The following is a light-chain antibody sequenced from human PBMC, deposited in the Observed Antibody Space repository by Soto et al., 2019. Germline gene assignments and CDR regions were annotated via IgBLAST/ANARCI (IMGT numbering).Light chain of an antibody. CDR1: SSDVGGYNY. CDR2: VVS. CDR3: SSYRSGGTFV. Sequence: QSVLAQPTSVSGSPGQSTAISCTGTSSDVGGYNYVSWHQQHPGKAPKVLISVVSNRPSGVSSRFSGSKSGNTASLTISGLQAEDEADYYCSSYRSGGTFVFGSGTKVTVL. J-gene: IGLJ1*01. V-gene: IGLV2-14*01.